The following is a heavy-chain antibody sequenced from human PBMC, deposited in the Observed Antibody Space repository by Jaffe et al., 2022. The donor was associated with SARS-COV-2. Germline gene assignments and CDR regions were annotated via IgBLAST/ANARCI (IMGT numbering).Heavy chain of an antibody. CDR1: GYSFTSYW. V-gene: IGHV5-51*01. J-gene: IGHJ6*02. CDR2: IYPGDSDT. D-gene: IGHD6-13*01. CDR3: AITTNIAAAGTVSYYGMDV. Sequence: EVQLVQSGAEVKKPGESLKISCKGSGYSFTSYWIGWVRQMPGKGLEWMGIIYPGDSDTRYSPSFQGQVTISADKSISTAYLQWSSLKASDTAMYYCAITTNIAAAGTVSYYGMDVWGQGTTVTVSS.